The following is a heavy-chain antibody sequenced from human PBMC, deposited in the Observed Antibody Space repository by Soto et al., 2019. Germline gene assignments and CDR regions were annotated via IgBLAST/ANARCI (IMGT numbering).Heavy chain of an antibody. CDR1: GGSFSGYY. D-gene: IGHD3-10*01. CDR3: ARGGYYGSGSHYGMDV. J-gene: IGHJ6*02. Sequence: QVQLQQWGAGLLKPSETLSLTCAVYGGSFSGYYWSWIRQPPGKGLEWIGEINHSGSTNYNPSLKSRVPISVDTSKNQFSLKLSSVTGADTAVYYCARGGYYGSGSHYGMDVWGQGTTVTVSS. CDR2: INHSGST. V-gene: IGHV4-34*01.